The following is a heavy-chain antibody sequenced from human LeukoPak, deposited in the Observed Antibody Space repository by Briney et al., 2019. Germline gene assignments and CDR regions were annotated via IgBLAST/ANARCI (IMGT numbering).Heavy chain of an antibody. Sequence: HPGGSLRLSCAASGFTLSTYWMSWVRQAPGKGLEWVANIKEDGSEKYYVDSVKGRFTISRDNAKNSLYLQMNSLRAEDTAVYYCAKESEGYSYPWYYFDYWGQGTLVTVSS. J-gene: IGHJ4*02. D-gene: IGHD5-18*01. CDR3: AKESEGYSYPWYYFDY. V-gene: IGHV3-7*03. CDR1: GFTLSTYW. CDR2: IKEDGSEK.